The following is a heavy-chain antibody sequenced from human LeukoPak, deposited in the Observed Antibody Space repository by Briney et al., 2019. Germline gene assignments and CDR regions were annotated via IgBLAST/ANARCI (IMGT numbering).Heavy chain of an antibody. J-gene: IGHJ4*02. D-gene: IGHD3-16*01. V-gene: IGHV3-11*06. Sequence: GGFLRLSWATSGFTFSDYYMSWIRQAPGKGLGWVSYISSSSSYIYYADSVKGRFTISRDNAKNSLYLQMNILRAEDTAVYYCARPLGGYFDYWGQGTLVTVSS. CDR2: ISSSSSYI. CDR1: GFTFSDYY. CDR3: ARPLGGYFDY.